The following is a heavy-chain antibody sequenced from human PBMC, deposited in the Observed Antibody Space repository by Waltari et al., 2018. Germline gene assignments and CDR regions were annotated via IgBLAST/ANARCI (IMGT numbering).Heavy chain of an antibody. CDR3: ARDSSGWSGVHYNWFDP. D-gene: IGHD6-19*01. V-gene: IGHV4-59*01. CDR2: IYYSGNT. CDR1: GGSISSYY. Sequence: QVQLQESGPGLVKPSETLSLTCTVSGGSISSYYWSWIRQPPGKGLEWIGYIYYSGNTNYNPSRKSRVTISVDTSKNQFSMKLSSVTAADTAVYYCARDSSGWSGVHYNWFDPWGQGTLVTVSS. J-gene: IGHJ5*02.